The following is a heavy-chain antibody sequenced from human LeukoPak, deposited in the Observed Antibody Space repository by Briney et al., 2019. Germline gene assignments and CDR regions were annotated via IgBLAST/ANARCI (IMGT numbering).Heavy chain of an antibody. Sequence: SGGSLRLSCATSGFTFSSYNMNWVRQAPGKGLEWVSSISRSSSYIYYADSVKGRFTISRDNAKNSLYLQMNSLRAEDTAVYYCARGCGGGSCYLSDYWGQGTLVTVSS. CDR2: ISRSSSYI. CDR1: GFTFSSYN. V-gene: IGHV3-21*01. CDR3: ARGCGGGSCYLSDY. D-gene: IGHD2-15*01. J-gene: IGHJ4*02.